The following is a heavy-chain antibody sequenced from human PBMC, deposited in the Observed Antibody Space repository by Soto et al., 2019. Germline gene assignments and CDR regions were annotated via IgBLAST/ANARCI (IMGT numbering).Heavy chain of an antibody. V-gene: IGHV4-61*01. CDR1: CGSVSSGSYY. CDR2: IYYSGST. J-gene: IGHJ4*02. CDR3: ARSAKEYDFWSGYFDY. D-gene: IGHD3-3*01. Sequence: SETLSLTCTVSCGSVSSGSYYWSWIRQPPGKGLEWIGYIYYSGSTNYNPSLKSRATISVDTSKNQFSLKLSSVTAADTAVYYCARSAKEYDFWSGYFDYWGQGTLVTVSS.